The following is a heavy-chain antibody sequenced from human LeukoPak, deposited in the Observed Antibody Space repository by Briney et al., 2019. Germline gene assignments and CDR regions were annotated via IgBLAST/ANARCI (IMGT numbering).Heavy chain of an antibody. J-gene: IGHJ4*02. CDR2: IIPILGIA. D-gene: IGHD2-2*01. CDR3: ARLDQGLGYCSSTSCQRTPFDY. Sequence: SVKVSCKASGYTFTSYDINWVRQAPGQGLEWMGRIIPILGIANYAQKFQGRVTITADKSTSTAYMELSSLRSEDTAVYYCARLDQGLGYCSSTSCQRTPFDYWGQGTLVTVSS. CDR1: GYTFTSYD. V-gene: IGHV1-69*04.